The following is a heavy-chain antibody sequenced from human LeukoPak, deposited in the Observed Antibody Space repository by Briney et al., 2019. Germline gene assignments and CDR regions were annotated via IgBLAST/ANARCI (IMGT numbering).Heavy chain of an antibody. V-gene: IGHV1-18*01. Sequence: ASVTVSCTASGYTFTIYGISWVRQAPGQGLEWMGWISAYNGNTNYAQKLQGRVTMTTDTSTSTAYMELRSLRSDDTAVYYCARGSPPSFYDFWSGYPYYFDYWGQGTLVTVSS. J-gene: IGHJ4*02. CDR3: ARGSPPSFYDFWSGYPYYFDY. CDR2: ISAYNGNT. D-gene: IGHD3-3*01. CDR1: GYTFTIYG.